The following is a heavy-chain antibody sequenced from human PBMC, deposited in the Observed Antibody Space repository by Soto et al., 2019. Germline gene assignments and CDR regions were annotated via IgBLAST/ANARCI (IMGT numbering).Heavy chain of an antibody. J-gene: IGHJ3*02. CDR3: ARGGPRNGNYWGAFHI. CDR2: IYIFYNGGT. CDR1: GDSVSSGRYY. D-gene: IGHD1-7*01. V-gene: IGHV4-61*01. Sequence: SETLSLTCTVSGDSVSSGRYYWSWIRQPPGKGLEWIGYIYIFYNGGTNYSPSLTSRVTISVDTSQNQFSLNLSSVTAADTALYYCARGGPRNGNYWGAFHIWGQGTMVTVSS.